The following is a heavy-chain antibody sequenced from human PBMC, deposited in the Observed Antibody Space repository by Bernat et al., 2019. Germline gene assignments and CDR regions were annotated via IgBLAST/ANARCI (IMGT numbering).Heavy chain of an antibody. J-gene: IGHJ4*02. D-gene: IGHD6-19*01. Sequence: QVQLQESGPGLVKPSQTLSLTCTVSGGSISSGSYYWSWIRQPAGKGLEWIGRIYTSGSTNYNPSLKSRVTISVDTSKNQFSLKLSSVTAADTAVYYCVAAVAGRRYYFDYWGQGTLVTVSS. V-gene: IGHV4-61*02. CDR1: GGSISSGSYY. CDR3: VAAVAGRRYYFDY. CDR2: IYTSGST.